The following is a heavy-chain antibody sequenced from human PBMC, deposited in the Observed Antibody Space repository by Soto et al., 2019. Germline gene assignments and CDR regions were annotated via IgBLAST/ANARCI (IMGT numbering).Heavy chain of an antibody. CDR2: ISPIFGTA. CDR3: ARDKGFHDDSNWGGSSCGRYGMDV. Sequence: QVQLVQSGAEVKKPGSSVKVSCKASGGTFSSYAISWVRQAPGQGLEWMGGISPIFGTANYEQKFQGRVTITAAESTSTAYSALSSLRTEDTAVYYCARDKGFHDDSNWGGSSCGRYGMDVGGQGTKVTVSS. CDR1: GGTFSSYA. J-gene: IGHJ6*02. V-gene: IGHV1-69*12. D-gene: IGHD3-16*01.